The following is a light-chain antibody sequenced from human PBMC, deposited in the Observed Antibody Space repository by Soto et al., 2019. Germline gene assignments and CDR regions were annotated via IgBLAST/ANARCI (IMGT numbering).Light chain of an antibody. J-gene: IGLJ2*01. CDR2: GGS. Sequence: QSALTQPASVSGSPGQSITISCTGTSSDVGDYNYVSWYQHHPGKAPRLMIYGGSNRPSGVSTRFSGSKSGNTASLTISGLQAEDEADYYCSSYTSDTTVFGGGTKLTVL. CDR1: SSDVGDYNY. V-gene: IGLV2-14*03. CDR3: SSYTSDTTV.